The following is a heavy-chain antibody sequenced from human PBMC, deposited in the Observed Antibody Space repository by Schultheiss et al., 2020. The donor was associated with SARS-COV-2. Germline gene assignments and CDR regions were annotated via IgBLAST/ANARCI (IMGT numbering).Heavy chain of an antibody. CDR1: GGSISSGSYY. J-gene: IGHJ6*02. D-gene: IGHD3-3*01. V-gene: IGHV4-39*07. Sequence: ETLSLTCTVSGGSISSGSYYWSWIRQPPGKGLEWIGSIYHSGSTYYNPSLKSRVTISVDTSKNQFSLKLSSVTAADTAVYYCARDLNDFWSGYTPYYYYYYGMDVWGQGTTVTVSS. CDR2: IYHSGST. CDR3: ARDLNDFWSGYTPYYYYYYGMDV.